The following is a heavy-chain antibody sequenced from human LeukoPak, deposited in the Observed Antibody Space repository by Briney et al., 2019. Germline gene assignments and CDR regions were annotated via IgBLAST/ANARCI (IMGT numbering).Heavy chain of an antibody. CDR1: GFTFSSYA. Sequence: PGGSLRLSCAASGFTFSSYAMSWVRQAPGKGLEWVSGISWNSGSIGYADSVKGRFTISRDNAKNSLYLQMNSLRAEDTALYYCAKDIYGQTTPVSIDYWGQGTLVTVSS. V-gene: IGHV3-9*01. J-gene: IGHJ4*02. CDR3: AKDIYGQTTPVSIDY. CDR2: ISWNSGSI. D-gene: IGHD2-15*01.